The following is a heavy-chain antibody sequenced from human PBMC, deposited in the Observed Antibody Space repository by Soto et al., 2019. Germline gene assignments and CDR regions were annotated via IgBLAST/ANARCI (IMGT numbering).Heavy chain of an antibody. D-gene: IGHD2-8*01. CDR1: GGSISSGGYY. Sequence: PSETLSLTCTVSGGSISSGGYYWSWIRQHPGKGLEWIGYIYYSGSTYYNPSLKSRVTISVDTSKNQFSLKLSSVTAADTAVYYCARHYCTNGVWVGRCDYYYYMDVWGKGTPVTVSS. J-gene: IGHJ6*03. CDR3: ARHYCTNGVWVGRCDYYYYMDV. V-gene: IGHV4-31*03. CDR2: IYYSGST.